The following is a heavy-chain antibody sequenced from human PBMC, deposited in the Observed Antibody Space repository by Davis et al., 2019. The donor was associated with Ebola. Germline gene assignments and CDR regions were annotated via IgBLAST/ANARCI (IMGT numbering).Heavy chain of an antibody. D-gene: IGHD3-22*01. CDR3: AKVGGYDSSDGSQFDY. J-gene: IGHJ4*02. CDR2: ISGSGGST. V-gene: IGHV3-23*01. Sequence: PGGSLRLSCAASGFTFSSYAMSWVRQAPGKGLEWVSAISGSGGSTYYADSVKGRFTISRDNSKNTLYLQMNSLRAEDTAVYYCAKVGGYDSSDGSQFDYWGQGTLVTVSS. CDR1: GFTFSSYA.